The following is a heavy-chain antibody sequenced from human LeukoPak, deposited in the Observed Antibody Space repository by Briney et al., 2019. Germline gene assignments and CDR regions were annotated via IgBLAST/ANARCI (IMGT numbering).Heavy chain of an antibody. Sequence: GGSLRLSCAASGFTFSSYSMSWVRQAPGKGLEWVSSISSSSSYIYYADSVKGRFTISRDNAKNSLYLQMNSLRAEDTAVYYCARGYYGDYPDAFDIWGQGTMVTVSS. D-gene: IGHD4-17*01. J-gene: IGHJ3*02. V-gene: IGHV3-21*01. CDR2: ISSSSSYI. CDR1: GFTFSSYS. CDR3: ARGYYGDYPDAFDI.